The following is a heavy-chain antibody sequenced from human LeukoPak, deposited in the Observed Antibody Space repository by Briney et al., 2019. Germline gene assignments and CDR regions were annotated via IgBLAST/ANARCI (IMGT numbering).Heavy chain of an antibody. J-gene: IGHJ4*02. V-gene: IGHV1-24*01. Sequence: ASVKVSCKVSEYTLTELSMHWVRQAPGKGLEWMGGFDPEDGGTIYAQKFQGRVTMTEDTSTDTAYMELSSLRSEDTAVYYCATDRPYYYDSSGYCDYWGQGTLVTVSS. D-gene: IGHD3-22*01. CDR1: EYTLTELS. CDR2: FDPEDGGT. CDR3: ATDRPYYYDSSGYCDY.